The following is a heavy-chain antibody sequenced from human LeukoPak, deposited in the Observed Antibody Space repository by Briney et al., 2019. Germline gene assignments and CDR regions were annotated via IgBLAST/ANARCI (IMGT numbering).Heavy chain of an antibody. CDR2: IYYSGST. CDR3: ARIDAVAATPTSFDY. CDR1: GGSISSYY. J-gene: IGHJ4*02. V-gene: IGHV4-59*01. D-gene: IGHD6-19*01. Sequence: PSETLSLTCTVPGGSISSYYWSWIRQPPGKGLEWIGYIYYSGSTNYNPSLKSRVTISVDTSKNQFSLRLTSVTAADTAVYYCARIDAVAATPTSFDYWGQGTLVTVSS.